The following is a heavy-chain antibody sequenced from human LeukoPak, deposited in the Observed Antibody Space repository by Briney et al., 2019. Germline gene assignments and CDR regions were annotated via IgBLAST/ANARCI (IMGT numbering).Heavy chain of an antibody. D-gene: IGHD4-17*01. J-gene: IGHJ3*02. Sequence: TSETLSLTCTVSGGSISSGGYYWSWIRQHPGKGLEWIGYIYYSGSTYYNPSLKSRVTISVDTSKNQFSLKLSSVTAADTAVYYRASTRRIDYGNAFDIWGQGTMVTVSS. CDR2: IYYSGST. CDR1: GGSISSGGYY. V-gene: IGHV4-31*03. CDR3: ASTRRIDYGNAFDI.